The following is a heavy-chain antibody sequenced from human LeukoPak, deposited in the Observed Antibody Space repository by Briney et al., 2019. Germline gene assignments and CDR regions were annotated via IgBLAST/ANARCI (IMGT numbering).Heavy chain of an antibody. CDR2: FDPEDGET. CDR1: GYTLTELS. Sequence: GASVKVSCKVSGYTLTELSMHWVRQAPGKGLGWMGGFDPEDGETIYAQKFQGRVTMTEDTSTDTAYMELSSLRSEDTAVYYCATGIAVAGILRYFDYWGQGTLVTVSS. CDR3: ATGIAVAGILRYFDY. J-gene: IGHJ4*02. D-gene: IGHD6-19*01. V-gene: IGHV1-24*01.